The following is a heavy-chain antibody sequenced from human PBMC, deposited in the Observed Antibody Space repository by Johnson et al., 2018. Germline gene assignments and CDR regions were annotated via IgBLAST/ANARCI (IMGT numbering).Heavy chain of an antibody. CDR3: AKDDRPTLRPAADVQD. CDR1: GFTFSTYA. V-gene: IGHV3-30*18. Sequence: QVQLVQSGGGVVQPGRSLRLSCAASGFTFSTYAMHWVRQAPGKGLEWVSVISYDESNKDYADSVKGRFTISRDNSKNTLYLEMNSLRVEDTAVYYCAKDDRPTLRPAADVQDWGQGTLVT. CDR2: ISYDESNK. J-gene: IGHJ1*01. D-gene: IGHD2-15*01.